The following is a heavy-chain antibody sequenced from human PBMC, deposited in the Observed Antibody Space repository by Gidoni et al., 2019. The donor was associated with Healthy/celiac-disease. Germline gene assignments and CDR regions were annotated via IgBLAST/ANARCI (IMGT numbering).Heavy chain of an antibody. CDR1: GFTFSSYA. J-gene: IGHJ6*03. Sequence: EVQLLESGGGLVQPGGSLRLSCAASGFTFSSYAMSWVRQAPGKGLEWVSAISGSGGSTYYADSVKGRFTISRDNSKNTLYLQMNSLRAEDTAVYYCAKWFPAAALTAYYYYYYMDVWGKGTTVTVSS. CDR3: AKWFPAAALTAYYYYYYMDV. V-gene: IGHV3-23*01. CDR2: ISGSGGST. D-gene: IGHD6-13*01.